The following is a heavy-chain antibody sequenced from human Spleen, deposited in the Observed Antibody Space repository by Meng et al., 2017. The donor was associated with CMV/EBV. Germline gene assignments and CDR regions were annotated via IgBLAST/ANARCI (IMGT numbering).Heavy chain of an antibody. D-gene: IGHD2-2*02. Sequence: ASVKVSCKASGYTFTGYQIHWVRQAPGQGLEWMGWVNANSGAKDYAQKFQGRVTMTRDTSISTAYMELSRLRSDDTAVYYCARGYCSGASCYSDDWGQGTLVTVSS. CDR1: GYTFTGYQ. CDR2: VNANSGAK. J-gene: IGHJ4*02. V-gene: IGHV1-2*02. CDR3: ARGYCSGASCYSDD.